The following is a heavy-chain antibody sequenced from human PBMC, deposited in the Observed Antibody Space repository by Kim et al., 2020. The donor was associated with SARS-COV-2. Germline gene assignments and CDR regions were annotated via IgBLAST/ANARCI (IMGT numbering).Heavy chain of an antibody. Sequence: GGSLRLSCAASGFNFGDCGMSWVRHKPGRGLEWICGITWEGEKTGYVDAVRGRFTISRDVAQRSLYLQMDSLRTEDTAIYFCARDIVYDKSGIHCLLFD. J-gene: IGHJ4*01. CDR3: ARDIVYDKSGIHCLLFD. CDR2: ITWEGEKT. V-gene: IGHV3-20*04. D-gene: IGHD2-15*01. CDR1: GFNFGDCG.